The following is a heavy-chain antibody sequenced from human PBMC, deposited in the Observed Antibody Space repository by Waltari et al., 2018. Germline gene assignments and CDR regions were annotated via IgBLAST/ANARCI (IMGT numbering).Heavy chain of an antibody. V-gene: IGHV1-69*01. Sequence: QVQLVQSGAEVKKPGSSVKVSCKASGGTFSSYAISWVRQAHGQGLEWMGGIIPIFGTANYAQKFQGRVTITADESTSTAYMELSSLRSEDTAVYYCASLLSSGYYSPYYYGMDVWGQGTTVTVSS. D-gene: IGHD3-22*01. CDR2: IIPIFGTA. J-gene: IGHJ6*02. CDR3: ASLLSSGYYSPYYYGMDV. CDR1: GGTFSSYA.